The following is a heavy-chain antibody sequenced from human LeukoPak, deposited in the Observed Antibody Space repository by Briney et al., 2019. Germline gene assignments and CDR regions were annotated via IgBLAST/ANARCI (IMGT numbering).Heavy chain of an antibody. CDR3: AKRTSGSSWYSSDY. V-gene: IGHV3-23*01. J-gene: IGHJ4*02. D-gene: IGHD6-13*01. CDR2: MSGDATST. CDR1: GFTFSSFA. Sequence: GGSLRLSCAASGFTFSSFAMDWVRQAPGKGLEWVSTMSGDATSTYYADSVKGRFTISRDNSKNTLYLQMNSLRAEDTAVYYCAKRTSGSSWYSSDYWGQGTLVTVSS.